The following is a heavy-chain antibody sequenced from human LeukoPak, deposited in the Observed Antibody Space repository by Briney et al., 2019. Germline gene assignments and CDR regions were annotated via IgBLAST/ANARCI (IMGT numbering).Heavy chain of an antibody. J-gene: IGHJ3*02. CDR1: GVTFSSYS. CDR3: ARDGRYYDFWSGYQRSDAFDI. CDR2: ISSSSSYI. Sequence: GGSLRLSCAASGVTFSSYSRNWVRQAPGEGLEWVSSISSSSSYIYYADSVKGRFTISRDNAKNSLYLQMNSLRAEDTAVYYCARDGRYYDFWSGYQRSDAFDIWGQGTMVTVSS. D-gene: IGHD3-3*01. V-gene: IGHV3-21*01.